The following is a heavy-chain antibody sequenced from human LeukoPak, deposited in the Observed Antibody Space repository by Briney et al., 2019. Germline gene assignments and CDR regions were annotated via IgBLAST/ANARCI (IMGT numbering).Heavy chain of an antibody. J-gene: IGHJ3*02. D-gene: IGHD3-22*01. CDR3: ATSPEGYYDSSGYRDAFDI. CDR1: GFTVSSNY. CDR2: IYSGGST. V-gene: IGHV3-66*01. Sequence: GGSLRLSCAASGFTVSSNYMSWVRQAPGKGPEWVSVIYSGGSTYYADSVKGRFTISRDNSKNTLYLQMNSLRAEDTAVYYCATSPEGYYDSSGYRDAFDIWGQGTMVTVSS.